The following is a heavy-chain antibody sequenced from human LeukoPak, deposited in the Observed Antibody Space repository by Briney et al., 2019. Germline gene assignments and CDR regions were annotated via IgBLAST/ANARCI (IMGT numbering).Heavy chain of an antibody. CDR3: TRGLVGVDYYYYYYYMDV. D-gene: IGHD1-26*01. CDR1: GFTFGDYA. V-gene: IGHV3-49*04. Sequence: GGSLRLSCTASGFTFGDYAMSWVRQAPGKGLEWVGFIRNKAYGGTTEYAASVKGRFTISRDDSKSIAYLQMNSLKTEDTAAYYCTRGLVGVDYYYYYYYMDVWGKGTTVTVSS. CDR2: IRNKAYGGTT. J-gene: IGHJ6*03.